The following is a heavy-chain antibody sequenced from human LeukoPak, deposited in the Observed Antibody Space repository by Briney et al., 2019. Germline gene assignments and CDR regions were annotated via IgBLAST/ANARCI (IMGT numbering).Heavy chain of an antibody. J-gene: IGHJ3*02. CDR1: GFTFNSYA. CDR2: IWYDGSNK. CDR3: ARDRQWLIPRGWAFDI. D-gene: IGHD3-22*01. Sequence: PGGSLRLSCAASGFTFNSYAINWVRQAPGKGLEWVAVIWYDGSNKYYADSVKGRFTISRDNSKNTLYLQMNSLRAEDTAVYYCARDRQWLIPRGWAFDIWGQGTMVTVSS. V-gene: IGHV3-33*08.